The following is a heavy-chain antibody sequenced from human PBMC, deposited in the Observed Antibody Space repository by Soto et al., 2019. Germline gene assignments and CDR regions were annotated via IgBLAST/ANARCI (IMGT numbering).Heavy chain of an antibody. CDR3: ARHLLVSSGGAFDI. D-gene: IGHD6-13*01. CDR2: IYYSGST. J-gene: IGHJ3*02. CDR1: GGSISSYY. V-gene: IGHV4-59*08. Sequence: SETLSLTCTVSGGSISSYYWSWIRQPPGKGLEWIGYIYYSGSTNYNPSLKSRVTISVDTSKNQFSLKLSSVTAADTAVYYCARHLLVSSGGAFDIWGQGTMVTVSS.